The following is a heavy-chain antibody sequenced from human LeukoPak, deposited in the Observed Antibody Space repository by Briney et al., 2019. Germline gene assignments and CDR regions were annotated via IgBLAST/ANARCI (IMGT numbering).Heavy chain of an antibody. Sequence: PGRSLRLSCAASGFAFSNYPMHWVRQAPGKGLEWVPVTSPDESHKYYADSVQGRFTISRDNSRSTLYVQMDSLRVEDTAIYYCVRDPIRGPPDYFDYWGQGTLVTVSS. CDR2: TSPDESHK. J-gene: IGHJ4*02. CDR3: VRDPIRGPPDYFDY. D-gene: IGHD1-14*01. V-gene: IGHV3-30-3*01. CDR1: GFAFSNYP.